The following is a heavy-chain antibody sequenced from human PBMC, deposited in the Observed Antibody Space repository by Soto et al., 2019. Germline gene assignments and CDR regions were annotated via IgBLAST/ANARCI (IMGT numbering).Heavy chain of an antibody. D-gene: IGHD3-3*01. Sequence: PGGSLRLSCAASGFTFSDYYMSWIRQAPGKGLEWVSYISSSGSTIYYADSVKGRFTISRDNAKNSLYLQMNSLRAEDTAVYYCGRTYYDFWSGYYGGGDYWGQGTLVTVSS. J-gene: IGHJ4*02. CDR3: GRTYYDFWSGYYGGGDY. V-gene: IGHV3-11*04. CDR2: ISSSGSTI. CDR1: GFTFSDYY.